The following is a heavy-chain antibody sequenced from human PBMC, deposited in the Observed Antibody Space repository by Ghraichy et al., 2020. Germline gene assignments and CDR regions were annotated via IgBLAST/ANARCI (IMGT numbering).Heavy chain of an antibody. D-gene: IGHD2-15*01. V-gene: IGHV3-21*01. Sequence: GGSLRLSCAASGFTFSSYKMNWVRQASGKGLEWVSSISSTSNYIYYADSVKGRFTISRDNAKNSLYLQMNSLRAEDTAVYYCARWYDAFDIWGQGTMVTVSS. CDR2: ISSTSNYI. CDR3: ARWYDAFDI. J-gene: IGHJ3*02. CDR1: GFTFSSYK.